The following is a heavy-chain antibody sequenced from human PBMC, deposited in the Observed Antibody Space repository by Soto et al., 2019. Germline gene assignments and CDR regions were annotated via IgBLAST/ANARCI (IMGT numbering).Heavy chain of an antibody. CDR2: IWYDGSNK. CDR3: ARVARITIFGVVISRIDY. Sequence: PGGSLRLSCVASGFTFSSYGMHWVRQAPGKGLEWVAVIWYDGSNKYYADSVKGRFTISRDNSKNTLYLQMNSLRAEDTAVYYCARVARITIFGVVISRIDYWGQGTLVTVSS. CDR1: GFTFSSYG. D-gene: IGHD3-3*01. V-gene: IGHV3-33*01. J-gene: IGHJ4*02.